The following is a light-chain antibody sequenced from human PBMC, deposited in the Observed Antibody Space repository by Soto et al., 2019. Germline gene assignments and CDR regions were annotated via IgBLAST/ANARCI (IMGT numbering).Light chain of an antibody. CDR3: QQYCSSPPYT. CDR2: GAT. V-gene: IGKV3-20*01. J-gene: IGKJ2*01. Sequence: EIVLTQSPATLPLSRGERATLSCRASQSVRSCYLASYQQKPSEAPSLLIYGATIRDTGIPDTFSGSGSWTDFTLTISSSEPEDVAVYYYQQYCSSPPYTFGQGTKLEIK. CDR1: QSVRSCY.